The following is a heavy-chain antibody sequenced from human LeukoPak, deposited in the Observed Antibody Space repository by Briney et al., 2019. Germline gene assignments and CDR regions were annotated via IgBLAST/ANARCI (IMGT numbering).Heavy chain of an antibody. D-gene: IGHD3-16*01. V-gene: IGHV5-51*01. CDR2: IYPGDSDT. CDR3: ARQENNGGEY. Sequence: GESLKISCQGSGYIFTSYWIGWVRQMPGKGLEWMGIIYPGDSDTRYSPSFQGQVTISADKSVSTAYLQWSSLKASDTAIYYCARQENNGGEYWGQGTLVTVSS. CDR1: GYIFTSYW. J-gene: IGHJ4*02.